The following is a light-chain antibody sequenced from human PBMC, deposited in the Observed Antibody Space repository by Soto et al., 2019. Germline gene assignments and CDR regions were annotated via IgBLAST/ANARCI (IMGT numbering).Light chain of an antibody. V-gene: IGLV2-23*01. Sequence: QSALTQPASVSGSPGQSITISCTGTSSDVGGYNFVAWYQQYPGKAPKVMIYEGSQRPSGVSTRFSCSRSGNTASLTISGLQPEDEADYYCCSYAGSSTYVFGTGTKVTVL. CDR1: SSDVGGYNF. CDR3: CSYAGSSTYV. J-gene: IGLJ1*01. CDR2: EGS.